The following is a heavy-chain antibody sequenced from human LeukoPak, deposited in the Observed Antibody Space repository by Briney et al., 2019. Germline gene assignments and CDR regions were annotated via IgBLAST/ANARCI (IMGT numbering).Heavy chain of an antibody. CDR3: ARNYYGDFDY. CDR1: GGSISSGGYS. J-gene: IGHJ4*02. D-gene: IGHD4-17*01. V-gene: IGHV4-30-2*01. Sequence: SETLSLTRAVPGGSISSGGYSWSWIRQPPGKGLEWIGYIYHSGSTYYNPSLKSRVTISVDRSKNQFSLKLSSVTAADTAVYYCARNYYGDFDYWGQGTLVTVSS. CDR2: IYHSGST.